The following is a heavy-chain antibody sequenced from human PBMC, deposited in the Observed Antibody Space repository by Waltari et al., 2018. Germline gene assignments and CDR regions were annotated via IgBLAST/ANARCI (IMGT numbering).Heavy chain of an antibody. CDR1: GYTFTSYG. Sequence: QVQLVQSGAEVTKPGASVTVSCTASGYTFTSYGLSCVRPAPGQGLEWMGWISAYNGNTNYAQKLQGRVTMTTDTSTSTAYMELRSLRSDDTAVYYCARDLVTMVQGVIGYWGQGTLVTVSS. CDR2: ISAYNGNT. V-gene: IGHV1-18*01. CDR3: ARDLVTMVQGVIGY. D-gene: IGHD3-10*01. J-gene: IGHJ4*02.